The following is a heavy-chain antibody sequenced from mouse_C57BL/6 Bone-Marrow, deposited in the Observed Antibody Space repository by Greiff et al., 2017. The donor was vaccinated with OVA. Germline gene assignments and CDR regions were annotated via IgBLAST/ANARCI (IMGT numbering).Heavy chain of an antibody. J-gene: IGHJ2*01. CDR1: GFTFSSYG. V-gene: IGHV5-6*01. Sequence: EVKLVESGGDLVKPGGSLKLSCAASGFTFSSYGMSWVRQTPDKRLEWVATISSGGSYTYYPDSVKGRFTISRDNAKNTLYLQMSNLKSEDTAMYYCARQITTVVATDYWGQGTTLTVSS. CDR2: ISSGGSYT. CDR3: ARQITTVVATDY. D-gene: IGHD1-1*01.